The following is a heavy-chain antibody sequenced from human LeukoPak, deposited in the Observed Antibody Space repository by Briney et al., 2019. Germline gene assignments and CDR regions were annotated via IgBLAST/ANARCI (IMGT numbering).Heavy chain of an antibody. V-gene: IGHV1-2*02. J-gene: IGHJ4*02. D-gene: IGHD3-22*01. CDR3: ARGTLYYSDGSGYHPPFEY. CDR2: INPNSGAT. CDR1: GYTFSGHY. Sequence: GASVKVSCKASGYTFSGHYLHWVRQAPAQGFEWMGWINPNSGATKYAQRFQGRVTMTRDTSISTAYMDVTSLRSDDTAVYYCARGTLYYSDGSGYHPPFEYWGQGTLVTVSS.